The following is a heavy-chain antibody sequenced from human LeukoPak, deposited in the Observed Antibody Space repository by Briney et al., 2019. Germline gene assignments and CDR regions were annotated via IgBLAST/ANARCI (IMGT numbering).Heavy chain of an antibody. CDR1: GYTFTSYY. CDR2: INPSGGST. CDR3: AREKHDSSGYCPTWNY. V-gene: IGHV1-46*03. J-gene: IGHJ4*02. Sequence: GASVKVSCKASGYTFTSYYMHWVRQAPGQGLEWMGIINPSGGSTSYAQKFQGRVSMTRDTSTSTVYMELSSLRSEDTAVYYCAREKHDSSGYCPTWNYWGQGTLVTVSS. D-gene: IGHD3-22*01.